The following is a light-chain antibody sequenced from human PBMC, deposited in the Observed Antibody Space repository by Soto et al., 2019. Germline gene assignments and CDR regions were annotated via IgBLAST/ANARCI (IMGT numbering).Light chain of an antibody. J-gene: IGKJ5*01. CDR2: DAS. V-gene: IGKV1-5*01. CDR1: QSLHND. CDR3: QQYHRSSIT. Sequence: DIQMTQSPSTLSASVGDRVTITCRASQSLHNDLAWYQQKQGKAPNLXIYDASTLERGVPSMFSGTGSGTEFTLAINSLQPDDFATYYCQQYHRSSITFGQGTRLEIK.